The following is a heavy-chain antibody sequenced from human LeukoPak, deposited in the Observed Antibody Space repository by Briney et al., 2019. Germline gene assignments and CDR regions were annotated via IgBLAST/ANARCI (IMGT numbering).Heavy chain of an antibody. D-gene: IGHD3-10*01. J-gene: IGHJ4*02. CDR1: GGSFSGYY. Sequence: PSAPLSLTCAVDGGSFSGYYWSWIRQPPGKGLEWIGEINHSGSTNYNPSLKSRVTISVDTSKNQFSLKLSSVTAADTAVYYCAIMRFGENSPFDYWGQGTLVTVSS. CDR3: AIMRFGENSPFDY. CDR2: INHSGST. V-gene: IGHV4-34*01.